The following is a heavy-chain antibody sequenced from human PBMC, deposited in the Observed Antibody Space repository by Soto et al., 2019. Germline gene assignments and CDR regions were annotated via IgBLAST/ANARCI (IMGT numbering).Heavy chain of an antibody. CDR3: ARDYSDYIKCVGN. Sequence: EVQLAESGGGLVQPGGSLSLSCAASGFPFSDYYMNWFRQAPGTGLEWVGLTRNSANSYTTDYAASVKGRFTISSDDSKNALYRQMDSLKTEETSVYYCARDYSDYIKCVGNWCQGTLGTFAS. V-gene: IGHV3-72*01. D-gene: IGHD5-12*01. CDR1: GFPFSDYY. J-gene: IGHJ4*02. CDR2: TRNSANSYTT.